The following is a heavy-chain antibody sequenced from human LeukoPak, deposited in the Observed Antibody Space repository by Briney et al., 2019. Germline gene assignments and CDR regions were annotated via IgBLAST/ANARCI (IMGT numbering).Heavy chain of an antibody. CDR1: GGSFSGYY. Sequence: SETLSLTCAVYGGSFSGYYWSWIRQPPGKGLEWVGEINHRGATNYSPPLKSRVTISMGTSKNQFSLKLNSVTAADTAAYYCARINAASSGWPGEHYYIMDVWGQGTPVTVSS. V-gene: IGHV4-34*01. D-gene: IGHD6-19*01. CDR2: INHRGAT. CDR3: ARINAASSGWPGEHYYIMDV. J-gene: IGHJ6*02.